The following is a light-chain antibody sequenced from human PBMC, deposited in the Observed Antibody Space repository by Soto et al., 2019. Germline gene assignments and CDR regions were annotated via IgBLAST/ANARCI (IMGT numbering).Light chain of an antibody. V-gene: IGKV3-20*01. CDR2: GAS. CDR1: QSVTDSY. CDR3: QQYGSSPYT. Sequence: EIVLTQSPGTLSLSPGERVTLSCRASQSVTDSYLAWYQQKPGQAPWLLIYGASSRATGIPDRFSGSGSGTDFTLTISRLEPEDFAVYYCQQYGSSPYTFGQGTKLEIK. J-gene: IGKJ2*01.